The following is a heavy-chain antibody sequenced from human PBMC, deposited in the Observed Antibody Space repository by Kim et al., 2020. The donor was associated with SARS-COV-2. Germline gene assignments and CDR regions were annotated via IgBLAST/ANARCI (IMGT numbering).Heavy chain of an antibody. Sequence: GSTNSTPSLKSRVTISVDTSKNQFSLRLSSVTAADTAVYYCARGWGYSSSWGQGTLVTVSS. V-gene: IGHV4-34*01. J-gene: IGHJ5*02. D-gene: IGHD6-13*01. CDR2: GST. CDR3: ARGWGYSSS.